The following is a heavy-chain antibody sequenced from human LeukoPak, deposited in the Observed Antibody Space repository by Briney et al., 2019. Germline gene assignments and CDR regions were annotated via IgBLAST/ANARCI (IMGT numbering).Heavy chain of an antibody. D-gene: IGHD1-26*01. CDR2: ISPSSSFT. J-gene: IGHJ3*02. Sequence: PGGSLRLSCAASGFTFGDYYMSWIRQAPGKGLEWISYISPSSSFTNYADSLKGRFTISRDNAKNSLYLQMNSLRAEDTAVYYCARELVGATTGDAFDIWGQGTMVTVSS. CDR3: ARELVGATTGDAFDI. V-gene: IGHV3-11*06. CDR1: GFTFGDYY.